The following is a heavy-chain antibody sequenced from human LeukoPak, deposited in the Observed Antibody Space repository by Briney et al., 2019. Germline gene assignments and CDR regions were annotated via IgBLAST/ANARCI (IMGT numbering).Heavy chain of an antibody. CDR2: INHSGST. J-gene: IGHJ4*02. Sequence: SETLSLTCAVYGGSFSGYYWSWIRQPPGKGLEWIGEINHSGSTNYNPSLKSRVTISVDTSKNQFSLKLSSVTAADTAVYYCARGGGPVAGTLDYWGQGTLVTVSS. CDR3: ARGGGPVAGTLDY. V-gene: IGHV4-34*01. D-gene: IGHD6-19*01. CDR1: GGSFSGYY.